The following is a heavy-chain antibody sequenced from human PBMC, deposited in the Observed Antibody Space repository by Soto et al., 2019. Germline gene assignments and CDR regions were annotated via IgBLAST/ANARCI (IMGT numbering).Heavy chain of an antibody. D-gene: IGHD2-15*01. J-gene: IGHJ5*02. CDR1: GGTFSSYG. CDR3: ARGGEDGGNPDGWFDP. Sequence: QVQLVQSGAEVKKPGSSVKVSCKASGGTFSSYGISWVRQAPGQGLEWMGGIIPIFGTANYAQKFQGRVTITADESTRPAYMELSSLRSEDTAVYYCARGGEDGGNPDGWFDPWGQGTLVTVSS. V-gene: IGHV1-69*01. CDR2: IIPIFGTA.